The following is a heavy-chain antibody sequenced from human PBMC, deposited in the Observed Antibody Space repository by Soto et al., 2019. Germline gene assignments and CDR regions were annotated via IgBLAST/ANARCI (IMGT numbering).Heavy chain of an antibody. CDR2: ISGSGIST. CDR1: GFTFSTYP. J-gene: IGHJ6*02. V-gene: IGHV3-23*01. CDR3: VKPPVITASYYYYDMDV. Sequence: GSLRLSCAASGFTFSTYPMSWVRRAPGKGLEWVSGISGSGISTYYTDSVKGRFTISRDNSKNTVFLQMNSLRDEDTAVYYCVKPPVITASYYYYDMDVWGQGTTVTVS. D-gene: IGHD4-4*01.